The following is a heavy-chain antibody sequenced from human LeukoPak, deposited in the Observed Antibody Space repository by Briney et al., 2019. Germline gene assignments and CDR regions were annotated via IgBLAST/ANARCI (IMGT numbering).Heavy chain of an antibody. CDR1: GFTFRTYA. Sequence: GGSLRLSCVASGFTFRTYAMSWVRQAPGKGLEWVSSVSASGGSTYYADSVKGRFTISRDDSSSTLYLQMNSLRAEDTAVYFCAKEAAATYYHIDYWGQGSLVTVSS. CDR3: AKEAAATYYHIDY. V-gene: IGHV3-23*01. J-gene: IGHJ4*02. D-gene: IGHD3-22*01. CDR2: VSASGGST.